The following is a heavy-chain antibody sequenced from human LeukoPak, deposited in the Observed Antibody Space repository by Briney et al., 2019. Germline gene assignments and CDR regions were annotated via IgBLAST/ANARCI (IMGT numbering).Heavy chain of an antibody. Sequence: GGSLRLSCAASGFTLDDHGMSWVRQAPGKGLEWVSGINRNGDGTGYADSVKGRFTISRDNAKNSLYLQMNSLRAEDTAFYCARLGGPDYHFYYYMDVWGKGTTVTVSS. CDR2: INRNGDGT. V-gene: IGHV3-20*04. CDR1: GFTLDDHG. CDR3: ARLGGPDYHFYYYMDV. J-gene: IGHJ6*03. D-gene: IGHD1-26*01.